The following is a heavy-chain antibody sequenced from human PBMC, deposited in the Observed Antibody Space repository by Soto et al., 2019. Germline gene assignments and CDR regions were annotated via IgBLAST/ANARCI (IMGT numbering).Heavy chain of an antibody. CDR3: ARHKGLQLWYNIVFDY. CDR2: IYYSGST. J-gene: IGHJ4*02. D-gene: IGHD5-18*01. V-gene: IGHV4-39*01. Sequence: QLQLQESGPGLVKPSETLSLTCTVSGGSISSSSYYWGWIRQPPGKGLEWIGSIYYSGSTDYNPSLKRRVTISVDTSKNQFTLKLSSVTAADTAVYYCARHKGLQLWYNIVFDYWGQGTLVTVSS. CDR1: GGSISSSSYY.